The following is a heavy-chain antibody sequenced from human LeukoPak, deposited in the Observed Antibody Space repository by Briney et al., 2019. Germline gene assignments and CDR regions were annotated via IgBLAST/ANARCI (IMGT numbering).Heavy chain of an antibody. CDR2: ISSSSSYI. CDR1: GNSFSSYT. D-gene: IGHD2-21*01. V-gene: IGHV3-21*01. CDR3: ARDGRRGGECYAS. J-gene: IGHJ4*02. Sequence: GGSLRLSCAASGNSFSSYTMNLVRQAPGKGLEWVSIISSSSSYIYYADSVKGRFTISRDNAKNALYLQMNSLRVEDTAVYYCARDGRRGGECYASWGQGTLVTVSS.